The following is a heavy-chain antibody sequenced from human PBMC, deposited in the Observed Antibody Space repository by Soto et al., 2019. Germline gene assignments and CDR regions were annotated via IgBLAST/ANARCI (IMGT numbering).Heavy chain of an antibody. V-gene: IGHV3-30*18. D-gene: IGHD5-12*01. J-gene: IGHJ4*02. CDR2: ISVDGSTT. Sequence: QVQLVESGGGMVQPGRSLRLSCAASGFTFSSYGMHWVRQAPGKRLEWVAIISVDGSTTHYVDSVKGRFTVSRDNSKNTLYVELNSLRPEATAVYYCAKSQVRGGNDFKVDHWGWGTLVTVSS. CDR1: GFTFSSYG. CDR3: AKSQVRGGNDFKVDH.